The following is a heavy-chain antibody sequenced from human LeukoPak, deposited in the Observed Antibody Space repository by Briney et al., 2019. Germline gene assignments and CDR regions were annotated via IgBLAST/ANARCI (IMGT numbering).Heavy chain of an antibody. CDR3: ARFSPRAMGNYLDF. J-gene: IGHJ4*02. CDR1: GGSISSGSYS. Sequence: PSETLSLTCAVSGGSISSGSYSWSWIRQPPGKGLEWIGYIYPRGSTYYNPSLKSRVILSLDKSANEFSLNLSSVTAADTAVYYCARFSPRAMGNYLDFWGQGTLVTVSS. D-gene: IGHD7-27*01. CDR2: IYPRGST. V-gene: IGHV4-30-2*01.